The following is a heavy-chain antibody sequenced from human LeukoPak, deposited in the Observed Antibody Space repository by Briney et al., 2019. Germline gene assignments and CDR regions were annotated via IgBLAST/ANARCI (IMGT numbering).Heavy chain of an antibody. CDR1: GYSISSGYY. CDR3: AGGASIAVAPSGWFDP. CDR2: IYHSGST. J-gene: IGHJ5*02. D-gene: IGHD6-19*01. Sequence: PSETLSLTCTVSGYSISSGYYWGWIRQPPGKGLEWIGSIYHSGSTYYNPSLKSRVTISVDTSKNQFSLKLSSVTAADTAVYYCAGGASIAVAPSGWFDPWGQGTLVTVSS. V-gene: IGHV4-38-2*02.